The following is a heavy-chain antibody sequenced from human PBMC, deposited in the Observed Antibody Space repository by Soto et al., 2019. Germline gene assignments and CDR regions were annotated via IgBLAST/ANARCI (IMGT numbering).Heavy chain of an antibody. CDR3: TTDPSGKTSTVDY. J-gene: IGHJ4*02. Sequence: GGSLRLSCAASGFTFGNAWMSWVRQAPGKGLEWVGRIKSKTDGGTTDYAAPVKGRFTISRDDSKNTLYLQMNSLKTEDTAVYYCTTDPSGKTSTVDYWGQGTLVTVSS. V-gene: IGHV3-15*01. D-gene: IGHD3-10*01. CDR1: GFTFGNAW. CDR2: IKSKTDGGTT.